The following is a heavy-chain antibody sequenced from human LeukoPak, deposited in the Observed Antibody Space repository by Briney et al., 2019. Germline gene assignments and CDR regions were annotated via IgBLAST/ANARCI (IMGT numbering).Heavy chain of an antibody. D-gene: IGHD5-12*01. J-gene: IGHJ4*02. CDR1: VGTFSIYA. Sequence: GASVNLSFKSSVGTFSIYAISWERQAPGQGLELMGRIIPILGIANYAQKVQGRVTITADKSTTTTYMEMSSLRSEDTALYYCARGLSRYSGYDSSFDYWGQGTLVTVSS. V-gene: IGHV1-69*04. CDR3: ARGLSRYSGYDSSFDY. CDR2: IIPILGIA.